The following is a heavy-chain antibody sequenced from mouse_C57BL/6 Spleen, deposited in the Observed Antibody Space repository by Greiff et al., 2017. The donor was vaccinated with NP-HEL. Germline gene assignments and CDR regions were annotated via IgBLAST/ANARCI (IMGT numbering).Heavy chain of an antibody. CDR3: ARSYYGSKAWFAY. Sequence: QVQLKQSGPELVKPGASVKISCKASGYAFSSSWMNWVKQRPGKGLEWIGRIYPGDGDPNYNGKFKGKATLTADKSSSTAYMQLSSLTSEDSAVDFCARSYYGSKAWFAYWGQGTLVTVSA. J-gene: IGHJ3*01. V-gene: IGHV1-82*01. CDR2: IYPGDGDP. CDR1: GYAFSSSW. D-gene: IGHD1-1*01.